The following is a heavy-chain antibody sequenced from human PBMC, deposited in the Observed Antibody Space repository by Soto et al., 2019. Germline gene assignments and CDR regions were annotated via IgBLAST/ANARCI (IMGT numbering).Heavy chain of an antibody. J-gene: IGHJ4*02. D-gene: IGHD3-10*01. Sequence: EVQLVESGGGLVQPGGSLRLSCAASGFTFSSYSMNWVRQAPGKGLEWVSYISSSSSTIYYADSVKGRFTISRDNAKNSLYLQMNSQRDEDTAVYYCAREHPYYYGSGSYLDYWGQGTLVTVSS. V-gene: IGHV3-48*02. CDR1: GFTFSSYS. CDR2: ISSSSSTI. CDR3: AREHPYYYGSGSYLDY.